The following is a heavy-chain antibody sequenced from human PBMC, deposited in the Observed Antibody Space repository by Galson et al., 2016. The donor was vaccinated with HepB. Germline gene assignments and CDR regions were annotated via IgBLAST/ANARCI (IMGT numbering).Heavy chain of an antibody. J-gene: IGHJ4*02. V-gene: IGHV1-18*01. CDR3: ARGLGSGWFGVLNY. CDR1: GYTFTSYG. Sequence: SVKVSCKASGYTFTSYGLSWVRQAPGQGLEWMGWIGAYHGNTKYAQNLQGRVTMTADTSTSTAYMELSSLRSEDTAVYYCARGLGSGWFGVLNYWGQGTLITVSS. D-gene: IGHD6-19*01. CDR2: IGAYHGNT.